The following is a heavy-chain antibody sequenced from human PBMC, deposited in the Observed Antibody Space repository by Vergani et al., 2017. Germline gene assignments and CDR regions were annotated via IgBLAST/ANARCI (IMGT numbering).Heavy chain of an antibody. Sequence: QVQLQQWGAGLLKPSETLSLICAVYGGSFSGYYWSWIRQPPGKGVEWSGEINHSGSTNYNPSLKSRVTISVDTSKNQFSLKLSSVTAADTAVYYCASRKRYFDWLQINYFDYWGQGTLVTVSS. CDR1: GGSFSGYY. CDR2: INHSGST. V-gene: IGHV4-34*01. D-gene: IGHD3-9*01. CDR3: ASRKRYFDWLQINYFDY. J-gene: IGHJ4*02.